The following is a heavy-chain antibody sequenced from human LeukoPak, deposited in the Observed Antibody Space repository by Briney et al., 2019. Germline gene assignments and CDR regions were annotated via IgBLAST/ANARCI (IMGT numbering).Heavy chain of an antibody. V-gene: IGHV1-8*03. J-gene: IGHJ6*03. CDR2: MNPNSGNT. CDR3: ARKGTYYYYMDV. CDR1: GYTFTSYD. Sequence: ASVKVSCKASGYTFTSYDINWVRQATGQGLEWMGWMNPNSGNTGYAQKFQGRVTITRNTSISTAYMELSSLRSEDTAVYYCARKGTYYYYMDVWGKGTTVTVSS.